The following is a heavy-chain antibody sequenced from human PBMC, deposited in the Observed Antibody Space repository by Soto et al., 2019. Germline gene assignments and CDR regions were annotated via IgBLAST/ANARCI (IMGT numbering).Heavy chain of an antibody. J-gene: IGHJ4*02. D-gene: IGHD4-17*01. V-gene: IGHV4-31*03. Sequence: PSETLSLTCSVSGGSINSASYHWSWLRQHPGKGLEFIGYIFYTGSTYYNPSLETRVTISADTSKNHVSLRLNAVTAADTAVYYCARLDYGDSAFDSWGRGTLVTVSS. CDR1: GGSINSASYH. CDR3: ARLDYGDSAFDS. CDR2: IFYTGST.